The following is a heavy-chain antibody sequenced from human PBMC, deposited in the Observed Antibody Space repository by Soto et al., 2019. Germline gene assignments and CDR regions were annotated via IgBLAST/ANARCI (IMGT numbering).Heavy chain of an antibody. CDR2: IIPIFGTA. D-gene: IGHD3-22*01. Sequence: ASVKVSCKASGGTFSSYAISWVRQAPGQGLEWVGGIIPIFGTANYAQKFQGRVTITADESTSTAYMELSSLRSEDTAVYYCAGMVTGYYDSSGYFPYWGQGTLVTVSS. V-gene: IGHV1-69*13. J-gene: IGHJ4*02. CDR3: AGMVTGYYDSSGYFPY. CDR1: GGTFSSYA.